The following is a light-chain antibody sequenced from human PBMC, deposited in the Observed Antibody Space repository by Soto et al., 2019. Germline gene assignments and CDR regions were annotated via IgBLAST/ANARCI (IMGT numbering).Light chain of an antibody. Sequence: EIVLTQSPATLSSFPVDIVTLSCMASQYINTRLAWYQHRLGQAPRLLIYLTSNRAAGVPSRFSAWGSETDFTLTISDVQPEDFAVYYCHQRQSWPRTCGQGTKGDIK. V-gene: IGKV3-11*01. J-gene: IGKJ1*01. CDR2: LTS. CDR3: HQRQSWPRT. CDR1: QYINTR.